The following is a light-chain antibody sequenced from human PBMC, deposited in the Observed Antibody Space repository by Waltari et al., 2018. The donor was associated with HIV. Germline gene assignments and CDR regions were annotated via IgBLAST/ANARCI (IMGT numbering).Light chain of an antibody. CDR3: QQYYASLWT. V-gene: IGKV4-1*01. J-gene: IGKJ1*01. CDR2: WAS. CDR1: QSLLFSRGSGHY. Sequence: DIVMTQSPNSLAVSLGERATINCKSSQSLLFSRGSGHYLAWYQQRPGQPPKLLFYWASTRESGVPDRFGASGSGADFTLTINNLQAEDAAVYYCQQYYASLWTFGQGTKVEIK.